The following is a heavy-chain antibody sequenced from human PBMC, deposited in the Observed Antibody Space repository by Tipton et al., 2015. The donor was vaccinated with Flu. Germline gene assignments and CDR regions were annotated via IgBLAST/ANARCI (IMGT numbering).Heavy chain of an antibody. V-gene: IGHV6-1*01. CDR3: ARGSGSGPKDWFDP. CDR1: GDSASSNGAT. J-gene: IGHJ5*02. CDR2: TYQRSMWHH. D-gene: IGHD3-10*01. Sequence: GLVKPSQTLSLTCVISGDSASSNGATWNWIRQSPSRGLEWLGKTYQRSMWHHIYAVSVKGRISITPDTSKNQFSLQLNSVTPEDTAVYYCARGSGSGPKDWFDPWGQGTQVTVSA.